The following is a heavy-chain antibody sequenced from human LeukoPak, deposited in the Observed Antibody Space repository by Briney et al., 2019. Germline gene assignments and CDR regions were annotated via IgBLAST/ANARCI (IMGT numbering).Heavy chain of an antibody. V-gene: IGHV1-2*02. D-gene: IGHD3-22*01. J-gene: IGHJ4*02. CDR2: IDPNSGDT. CDR3: ARSGSTGYSLDY. CDR1: GYSFTGYF. Sequence: ASVKVSCKAAGYSFTGYFIHWVRQAPGQGLEWMGCIDPNSGDTKYAQKFQGRVSMPRDTSTRTAYMELSRLRSDDTAVYFCARSGSTGYSLDYWGQGTLVTVSS.